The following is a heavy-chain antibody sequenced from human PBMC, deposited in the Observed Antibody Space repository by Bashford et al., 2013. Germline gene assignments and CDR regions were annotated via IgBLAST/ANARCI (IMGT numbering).Heavy chain of an antibody. V-gene: IGHV1-18*01. Sequence: ASVKVSCKASGYTFTSYGISWVRQAPGQGLEWMGWISAYNGNTNYAQKLQGRVTMTTDTSTSTAYMELSSLRSEDTAVYYCARERREGYYDFWSGYYTRNYYYYGMDVWGPRDHGHRL. CDR2: ISAYNGNT. CDR1: GYTFTSYG. J-gene: IGHJ6*01. D-gene: IGHD3/OR15-3a*01. CDR3: ARERREGYYDFWSGYYTRNYYYYGMDV.